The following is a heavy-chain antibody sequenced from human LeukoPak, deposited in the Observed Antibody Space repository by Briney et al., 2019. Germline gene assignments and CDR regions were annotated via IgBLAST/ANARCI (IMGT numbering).Heavy chain of an antibody. J-gene: IGHJ4*02. CDR3: ARRKDSYVDY. CDR2: IYYSGST. D-gene: IGHD5-18*01. V-gene: IGHV4-39*01. Sequence: TETLSLTCTVSGGSISSSSYYWGWIRQPPGKGLEWIGSIYYSGSTYYNPSLKSRVTISVDTSKNQFSLKLSSVTAADTAVYYCARRKDSYVDYWGQGTLVTVSS. CDR1: GGSISSSSYY.